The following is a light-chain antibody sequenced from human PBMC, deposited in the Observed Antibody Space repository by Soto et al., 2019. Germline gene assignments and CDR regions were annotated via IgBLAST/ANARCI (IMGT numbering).Light chain of an antibody. CDR3: QQLYSYPLT. J-gene: IGKJ4*01. CDR1: QGITSY. V-gene: IGKV1-9*01. Sequence: IQVTQSPSSLSASVGDRVTITCRASQGITSYLAWYQQKPGKAPKLLIYAASALQTGVSSRFSGSGYGTDFALTISNLQPEDFETYFCQQLYSYPLTFGAGTKVDIX. CDR2: AAS.